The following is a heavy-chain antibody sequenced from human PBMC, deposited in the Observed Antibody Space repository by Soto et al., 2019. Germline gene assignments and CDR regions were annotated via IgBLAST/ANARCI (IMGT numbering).Heavy chain of an antibody. CDR1: GFHFSRHG. CDR2: IWSDGSKE. D-gene: IGHD3-16*01. Sequence: VGSLRLSCAASGFHFSRHGVHWVRQAPGRGLEWVAVIWSDGSKEYYADSVKGRFTISRDNSKNTVSLQMNSLRSEDTAVYYCARDQVWPGNGLDVCGQGTTVTVSS. J-gene: IGHJ6*02. CDR3: ARDQVWPGNGLDV. V-gene: IGHV3-33*01.